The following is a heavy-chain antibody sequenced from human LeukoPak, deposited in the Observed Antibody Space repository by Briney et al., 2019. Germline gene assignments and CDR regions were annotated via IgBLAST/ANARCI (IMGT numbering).Heavy chain of an antibody. Sequence: PSETLSLTCTVSGGSISNYYWSWIRQPPGKRLEWIGYVSYSGSSSSNPSLESRVTISVDTSKNQFSLKLSSVTAADTAVYYCARTGSTVTMLYPFDHWGQGTLVTVSS. CDR3: ARTGSTVTMLYPFDH. CDR2: VSYSGSS. V-gene: IGHV4-59*01. D-gene: IGHD4-17*01. CDR1: GGSISNYY. J-gene: IGHJ4*02.